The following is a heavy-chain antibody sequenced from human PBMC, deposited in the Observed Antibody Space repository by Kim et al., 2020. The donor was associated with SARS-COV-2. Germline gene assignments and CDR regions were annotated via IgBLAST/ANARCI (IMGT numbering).Heavy chain of an antibody. CDR3: ARVYYDSSGYYPYYFDY. CDR2: IYPGDSDT. J-gene: IGHJ4*02. V-gene: IGHV5-51*01. CDR1: GYSFTSYW. Sequence: GESLKISCKGSGYSFTSYWIGWVRQMPGKGLEWMGIIYPGDSDTRYSPSFQGQVTISADKSISTAYLQWSSLKASDTAMYYCARVYYDSSGYYPYYFDYWGQGTLVTVSS. D-gene: IGHD3-22*01.